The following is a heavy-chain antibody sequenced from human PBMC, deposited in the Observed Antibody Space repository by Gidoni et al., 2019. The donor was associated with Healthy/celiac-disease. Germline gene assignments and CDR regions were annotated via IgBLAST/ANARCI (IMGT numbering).Heavy chain of an antibody. J-gene: IGHJ3*02. Sequence: AISGSGGSTYYADSVKGRFTISRDNSKNTLYLQMNSLRAEDTAVYYCASLHGALYSVYGSFDAFDIWGQGTMVTVSS. CDR3: ASLHGALYSVYGSFDAFDI. D-gene: IGHD5-12*01. V-gene: IGHV3-23*01. CDR2: ISGSGGST.